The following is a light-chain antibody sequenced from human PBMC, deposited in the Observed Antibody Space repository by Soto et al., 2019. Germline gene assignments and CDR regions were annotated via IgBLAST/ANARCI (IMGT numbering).Light chain of an antibody. J-gene: IGKJ1*01. V-gene: IGKV1-5*01. CDR3: QQYGLYWS. CDR1: QTINSW. Sequence: DIQMTQSPSTLSASVGDRVTITCRASQTINSWLAWYQQKPGRAPNLLISDASSLESGVPSRFSGSGSGTEFTLTISSLQPDDFATYYCQQYGLYWSFGQGTKVDIK. CDR2: DAS.